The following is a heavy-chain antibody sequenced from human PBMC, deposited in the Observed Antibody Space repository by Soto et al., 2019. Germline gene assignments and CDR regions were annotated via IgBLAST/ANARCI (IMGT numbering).Heavy chain of an antibody. V-gene: IGHV3-23*01. CDR1: GFTFSTYA. Sequence: GASLRLSXEASGFTFSTYAVTWVRQAPGHGLERVSAISGSGGGTYYADSVKGRFSISRDTSKNTRYLQMNSLRAEDTAVYYCARVSLGASTFTDFYYYGMDVWGQGTTVTVS. J-gene: IGHJ6*02. CDR2: ISGSGGGT. D-gene: IGHD1-26*01. CDR3: ARVSLGASTFTDFYYYGMDV.